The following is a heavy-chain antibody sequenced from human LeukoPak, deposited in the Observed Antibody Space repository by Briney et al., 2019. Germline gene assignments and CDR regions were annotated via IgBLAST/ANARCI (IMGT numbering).Heavy chain of an antibody. CDR1: GGSISITTSY. Sequence: PSETLSLTCTVSGGSISITTSYWGWIRQPPGKGLEWIGSVHYSGNTYYNPSLKSRVTISVDTSKNQFSLKLSSVTAADTAVYYCARATSDGDYSFFGRWRNPLDWYFDLWGRGTLVTVSS. D-gene: IGHD4-17*01. CDR2: VHYSGNT. CDR3: ARATSDGDYSFFGRWRNPLDWYFDL. J-gene: IGHJ2*01. V-gene: IGHV4-39*07.